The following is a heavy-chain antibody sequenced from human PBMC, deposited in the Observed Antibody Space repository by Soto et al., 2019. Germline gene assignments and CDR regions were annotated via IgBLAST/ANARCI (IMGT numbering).Heavy chain of an antibody. Sequence: SEILSLTCAVYGGSFSGYYWSWIRQPPGKGLEWIGEINHSGSTNYNPSLKSRVTISVDTSKNQFSLKLSSVTAADTAVYYCAITDYGSSNFDYWGQGTLVTVSS. V-gene: IGHV4-34*01. CDR2: INHSGST. D-gene: IGHD4-17*01. J-gene: IGHJ4*02. CDR1: GGSFSGYY. CDR3: AITDYGSSNFDY.